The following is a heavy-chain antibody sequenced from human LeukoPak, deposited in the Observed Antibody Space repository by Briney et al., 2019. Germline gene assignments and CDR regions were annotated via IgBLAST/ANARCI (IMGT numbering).Heavy chain of an antibody. D-gene: IGHD3-10*01. CDR1: GFTVSSNY. CDR2: IYSGGST. V-gene: IGHV3-66*01. CDR3: ARDDYYGSGSYDYYGMDV. Sequence: GGSLRLSCAASGFTVSSNYMSWVRQAPGKGLEWVSVIYSGGSTYYADSVKGRFTISTDNSKNTLYLQMNSLRGEDTAVYYCARDDYYGSGSYDYYGMDVWGQGTTVTVSS. J-gene: IGHJ6*02.